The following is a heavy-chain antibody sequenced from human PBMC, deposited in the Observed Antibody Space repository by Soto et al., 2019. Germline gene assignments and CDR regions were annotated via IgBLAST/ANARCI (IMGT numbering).Heavy chain of an antibody. CDR1: GFTLNSNA. CDR2: ISINGDIT. Sequence: EVHLVESGGGLVQPGGSLRLSCAASGFTLNSNALHWVRQAPGKGLEYVSYISINGDITYYANSVKGRFTIRRDNSKNSLDLQMGSLRADDTAVYYCASSRGDLYYYMDVWGKGTTVTVSS. J-gene: IGHJ6*03. V-gene: IGHV3-64*01. CDR3: ASSRGDLYYYMDV.